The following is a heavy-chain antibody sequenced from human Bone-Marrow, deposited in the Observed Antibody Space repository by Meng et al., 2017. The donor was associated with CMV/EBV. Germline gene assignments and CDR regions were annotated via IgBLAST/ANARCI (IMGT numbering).Heavy chain of an antibody. Sequence: VKVSCKASGYTFTGYYMHWVRQAPGQGLEWMGWINPNSGGTNYAQKFQGRVTMTRDTSISTAYMELSRLRSDDTAVYYCASGPKRSTIVVVPAAIQETDYWGQGTLVTVSS. CDR2: INPNSGGT. CDR3: ASGPKRSTIVVVPAAIQETDY. J-gene: IGHJ4*02. D-gene: IGHD2-2*02. CDR1: GYTFTGYY. V-gene: IGHV1-2*02.